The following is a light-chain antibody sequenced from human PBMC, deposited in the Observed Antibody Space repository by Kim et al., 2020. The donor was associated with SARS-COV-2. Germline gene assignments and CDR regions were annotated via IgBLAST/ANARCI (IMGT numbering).Light chain of an antibody. CDR2: ASS. J-gene: IGKJ3*01. Sequence: SVGDRVTITGRASQCISSYLAWYQQKPGKAPKLLIYASSTLQSGVPSRFSGSGSGTDFTLTISSLQPEDFATYYCQQLNSYPPFTFGPGAKVDIK. CDR1: QCISSY. V-gene: IGKV1-9*01. CDR3: QQLNSYPPFT.